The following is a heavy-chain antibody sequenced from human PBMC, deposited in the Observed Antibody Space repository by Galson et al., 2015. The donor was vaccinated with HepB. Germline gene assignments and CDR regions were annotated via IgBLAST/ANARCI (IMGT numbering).Heavy chain of an antibody. CDR2: ISYDGSNK. J-gene: IGHJ4*02. CDR3: ASHFY. D-gene: IGHD2/OR15-2a*01. Sequence: SLRLSCAASGLIFNNFAMHWVRQAPGKGLEWVAVISYDGSNKYYADSVKGRFTISRDNSKNTLDLQMNSLRVEDTAVYYCASHFYWGQGTPVTVSS. CDR1: GLIFNNFA. V-gene: IGHV3-30*04.